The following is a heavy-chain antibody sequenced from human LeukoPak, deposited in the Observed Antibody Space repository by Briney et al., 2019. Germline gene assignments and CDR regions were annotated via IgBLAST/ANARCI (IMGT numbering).Heavy chain of an antibody. J-gene: IGHJ4*02. CDR1: GGTFSSYA. CDR2: IIPIFGTA. CDR3: ARVVAMDLYYFDY. V-gene: IGHV1-69*13. D-gene: IGHD2-15*01. Sequence: SVRVSCKASGGTFSSYAISWVRQAPGQGLEWMGGIIPIFGTANYAQKFQGRVTITADESTSTAYMELSSLRSEDTAVYYCARVVAMDLYYFDYWGQGTLVTVSS.